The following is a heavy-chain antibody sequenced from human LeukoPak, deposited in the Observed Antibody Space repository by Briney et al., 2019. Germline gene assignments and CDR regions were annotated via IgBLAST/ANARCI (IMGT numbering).Heavy chain of an antibody. CDR2: FDPEDGET. CDR1: GYTLTELS. Sequence: ASAKVSCKVSGYTLTELSMHWVRQAPGKGLPWRGGFDPEDGETVYAQRFQGRVTMTEDTSTDTAYMELSSLRSEDTAVYYCATGSLRLGEFSLGYWGQGTLVTVSS. J-gene: IGHJ4*02. D-gene: IGHD3-16*02. V-gene: IGHV1-24*01. CDR3: ATGSLRLGEFSLGY.